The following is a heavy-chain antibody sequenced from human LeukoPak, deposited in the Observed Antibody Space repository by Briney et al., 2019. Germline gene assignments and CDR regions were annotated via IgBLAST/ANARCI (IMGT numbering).Heavy chain of an antibody. D-gene: IGHD3-16*01. CDR3: ARDDALGDNALDI. CDR2: ILNDGGQE. CDR1: GFTFSSYG. V-gene: IGHV3-33*01. Sequence: GGSLRLSCAASGFTFSSYGMHWVRQAPGKGLEWVAVILNDGGQEKYAESVKGRFTISRDNSKSTLFLELNGLRAEDTAVYYCARDDALGDNALDIWGQGTRVTASS. J-gene: IGHJ3*02.